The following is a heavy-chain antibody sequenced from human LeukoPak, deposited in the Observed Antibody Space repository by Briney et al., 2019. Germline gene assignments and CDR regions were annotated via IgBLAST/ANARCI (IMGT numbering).Heavy chain of an antibody. J-gene: IGHJ4*02. D-gene: IGHD6-13*01. Sequence: GASVKVSCKASGYTFTNYYMHWVRQAPGQGLEWMGGIIPIFGTANYAQKFQGRVTITADKSTSTAYMELSSLRSEDTAVYYCARPERGWSSSWYSGPFDYWGQGTLVTVSS. CDR3: ARPERGWSSSWYSGPFDY. V-gene: IGHV1-69*06. CDR2: IIPIFGTA. CDR1: GYTFTNYY.